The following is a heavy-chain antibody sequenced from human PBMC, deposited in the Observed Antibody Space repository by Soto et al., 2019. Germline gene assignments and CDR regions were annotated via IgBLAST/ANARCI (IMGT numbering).Heavy chain of an antibody. CDR2: NYYSGST. CDR3: ARDRMGSGYYDSTSDV. CDR1: GCSVSSGSYY. D-gene: IGHD3-22*01. J-gene: IGHJ3*01. V-gene: IGHV4-61*01. Sequence: QVQLQESGPGLVKPSETLSLTCTVSGCSVSSGSYYWSWIRQPPGKGLEWIGYNYYSGSTNYNPSLKIRVTISVDTSKNPFSLKLSSVTAAETAVYYCARDRMGSGYYDSTSDVWGQGTMVTVSS.